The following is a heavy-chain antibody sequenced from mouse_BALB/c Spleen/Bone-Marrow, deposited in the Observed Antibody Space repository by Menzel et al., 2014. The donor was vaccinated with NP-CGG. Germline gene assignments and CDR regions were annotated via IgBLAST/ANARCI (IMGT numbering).Heavy chain of an antibody. CDR2: IWAGGST. CDR3: ARDYGSSYYAMDY. V-gene: IGHV2-9*02. Sequence: VHLVESGPGLVAPSQSLSITCTVSGLSLTSYGVHWVRQPPGKGLEWLGVIWAGGSTNYNSSLMSRLSISKDNSKSQVFLKMNSLQTDDTAMYYCARDYGSSYYAMDYWGQGTSVTVSS. D-gene: IGHD1-1*01. CDR1: GLSLTSYG. J-gene: IGHJ4*01.